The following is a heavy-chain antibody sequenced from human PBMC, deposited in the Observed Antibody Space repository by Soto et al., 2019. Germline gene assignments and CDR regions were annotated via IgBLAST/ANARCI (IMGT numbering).Heavy chain of an antibody. CDR1: GGTFSSSA. CDR3: ARDNDRLQLGGNYYYILDV. CDR2: LIPLFRTP. Sequence: QVQLVQSGAEMKEPGSSVKVSCKTSGGTFSSSAISWLRQAPGQGLEWMGGLIPLFRTPDYAQKFQGRVTIAADESTSTAYMELSSLRSEDTAVYYCARDNDRLQLGGNYYYILDVWGQGTTINVSS. J-gene: IGHJ6*02. D-gene: IGHD1-1*01. V-gene: IGHV1-69*12.